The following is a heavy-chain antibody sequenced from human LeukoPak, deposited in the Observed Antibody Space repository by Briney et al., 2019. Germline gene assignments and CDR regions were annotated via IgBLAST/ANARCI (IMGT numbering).Heavy chain of an antibody. CDR3: AKGALPGPPYYFGY. CDR2: ISGSSGGA. Sequence: GGSLRLSCAGSGFTFSSYAMSWVRQAPGKGLEWVSVISGSSGGANYADSVKGRFTISRDISKNTLFLQLNSLRAEDTAVYYCAKGALPGPPYYFGYWGQGTLVTVSS. D-gene: IGHD2-8*02. V-gene: IGHV3-23*01. J-gene: IGHJ4*02. CDR1: GFTFSSYA.